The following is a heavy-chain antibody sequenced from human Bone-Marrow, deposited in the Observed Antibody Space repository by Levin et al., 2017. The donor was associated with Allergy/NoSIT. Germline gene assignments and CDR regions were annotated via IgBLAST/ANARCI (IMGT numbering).Heavy chain of an antibody. Sequence: GESLKISCAASGFTFSSYAMDWVRQAPGKGLEWVSGISGGGGSIYYADSVKGRFTISRDNSKNTLHLEMNSLTVEDTAVYYCVKDGAFFDFWSGYSEVAFDVWGQGTMVTVSS. CDR2: ISGGGGSI. CDR3: VKDGAFFDFWSGYSEVAFDV. J-gene: IGHJ3*01. CDR1: GFTFSSYA. D-gene: IGHD3-3*01. V-gene: IGHV3-23*01.